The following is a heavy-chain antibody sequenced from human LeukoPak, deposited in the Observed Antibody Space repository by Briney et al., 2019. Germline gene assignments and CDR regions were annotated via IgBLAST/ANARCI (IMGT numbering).Heavy chain of an antibody. D-gene: IGHD1-26*01. Sequence: SETLSLTCAVYGGSFSGYYWSWIRQPPGKGLEWIGEINHSGSTNYNPSLKSRVTISVDTSKNQFSLKLSSVTAADTAVYYCARGLGRELLRGYYFDYWGQGTLVTVPS. CDR1: GGSFSGYY. CDR2: INHSGST. CDR3: ARGLGRELLRGYYFDY. J-gene: IGHJ4*02. V-gene: IGHV4-34*01.